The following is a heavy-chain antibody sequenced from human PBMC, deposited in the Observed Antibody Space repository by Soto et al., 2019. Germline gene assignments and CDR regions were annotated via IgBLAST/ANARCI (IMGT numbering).Heavy chain of an antibody. J-gene: IGHJ3*02. CDR1: GYSFSSKISA. D-gene: IGHD4-17*01. CDR2: TYYRSKWFN. CDR3: EPGASRYAFNI. Sequence: SQTLALACAISGYSFSSKISAFNLVRHSPSRVLEWLGRTYYRSKWFNDYAVSVKSLITINPDTSKNQFSLQLNSVTPADTAVYYCEPGASRYAFNICGKGQMVNVS. V-gene: IGHV6-1*01.